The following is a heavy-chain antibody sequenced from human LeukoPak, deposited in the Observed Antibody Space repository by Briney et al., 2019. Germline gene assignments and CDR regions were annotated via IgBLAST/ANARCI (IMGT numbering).Heavy chain of an antibody. Sequence: GGCLRLSCAASGFTFSNYWMNWVRQAPGKGLEWVATINQDGSERHYVESVTGRFTISRDIATNSLYLQMNSLRVEDTALDVCARSIEYWGQGTLVTVSS. J-gene: IGHJ4*02. CDR2: INQDGSER. V-gene: IGHV3-7*01. CDR1: GFTFSNYW. CDR3: ARSIEY.